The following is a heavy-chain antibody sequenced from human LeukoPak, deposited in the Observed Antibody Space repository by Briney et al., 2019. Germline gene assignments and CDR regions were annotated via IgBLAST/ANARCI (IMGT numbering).Heavy chain of an antibody. CDR2: INHSGST. J-gene: IGHJ3*02. D-gene: IGHD5-18*01. CDR3: ASRFGYSYGYGAFDI. V-gene: IGHV4-34*01. CDR1: GGSIRSYY. Sequence: SETLTLTCTVSGGSIRSYYWSWIRQPPGKGLEWIGEINHSGSTNYNPSLKSRVTISVDTSKNQFSLKLSSVTAADTAVYYCASRFGYSYGYGAFDIWGQGTMVTVSS.